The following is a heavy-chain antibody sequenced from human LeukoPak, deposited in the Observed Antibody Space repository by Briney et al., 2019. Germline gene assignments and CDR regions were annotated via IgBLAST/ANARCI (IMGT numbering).Heavy chain of an antibody. Sequence: GASVKVSCKASGGTFSSYAISWVRQAPGQGFEWMGGIIPIFGTANYAQKFQGRVTITADESTSTAYMELSSLRSEDTAVYYCARALAVTSLYYYYYGMDVWGQGTTVTVSS. CDR3: ARALAVTSLYYYYYGMDV. CDR2: IIPIFGTA. V-gene: IGHV1-69*13. D-gene: IGHD4-11*01. CDR1: GGTFSSYA. J-gene: IGHJ6*02.